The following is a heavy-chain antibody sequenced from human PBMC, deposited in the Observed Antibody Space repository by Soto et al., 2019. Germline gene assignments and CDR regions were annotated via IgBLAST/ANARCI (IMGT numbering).Heavy chain of an antibody. D-gene: IGHD3-10*01. CDR3: ARDSTELWFGELYSFDY. CDR1: GFTFSSYA. V-gene: IGHV3-30-3*01. Sequence: QVQLVESGGGVVQPGRSLRLSCAASGFTFSSYAMHWVRQAPGKRLEWVAVISYDGSNKYYADSVKGRFTISRDNAKNSLYLQMNSLRAEETAVYYCARDSTELWFGELYSFDYWGQGTLVTVSS. CDR2: ISYDGSNK. J-gene: IGHJ4*02.